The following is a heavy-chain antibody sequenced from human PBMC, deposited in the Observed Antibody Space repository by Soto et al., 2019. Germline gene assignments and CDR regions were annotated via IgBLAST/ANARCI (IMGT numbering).Heavy chain of an antibody. Sequence: QVQLQESGPGLVKPSQTLSLTCSVSGDSLSSGDYYWSWIRQPPGKGLEWIGYIYYSGSTYYNPSLQSRVTISVATSKNQFSLKLSSVTAADTAVYSCARQYSKYYFDFWGQGTLVTVSS. D-gene: IGHD5-18*01. J-gene: IGHJ4*02. CDR2: IYYSGST. CDR3: ARQYSKYYFDF. V-gene: IGHV4-30-4*01. CDR1: GDSLSSGDYY.